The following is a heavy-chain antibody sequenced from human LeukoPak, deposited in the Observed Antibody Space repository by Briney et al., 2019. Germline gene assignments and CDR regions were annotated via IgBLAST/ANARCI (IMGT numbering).Heavy chain of an antibody. CDR1: GFTLSSYE. D-gene: IGHD6-19*01. J-gene: IGHJ4*02. CDR2: IDYSGGSS. Sequence: PGGSLRLSCTVSGFTLSSYEMSWIRQAPGKGLEWVSSIDYSGGSSYYADSVKGRFTISREDSKNTLYLQLNSLRAEDTALYYCATNSGWYGVSWGQGTLVTVSS. V-gene: IGHV3-23*01. CDR3: ATNSGWYGVS.